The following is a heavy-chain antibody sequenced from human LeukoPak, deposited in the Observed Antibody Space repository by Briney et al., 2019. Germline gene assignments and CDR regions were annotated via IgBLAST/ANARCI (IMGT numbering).Heavy chain of an antibody. J-gene: IGHJ4*01. D-gene: IGHD6-19*01. CDR1: GYTFTGYY. CDR2: INPNSGGT. V-gene: IGHV1-2*02. Sequence: ASVKVSCTASGYTFTGYYMHWVRQAPGQGLGWMGWINPNSGGTNYTKTIQGSVTMTREKSISTGYMELSRLRSDDTAVYYCASSPWYSSGWGQGTMVTVSS. CDR3: ASSPWYSSG.